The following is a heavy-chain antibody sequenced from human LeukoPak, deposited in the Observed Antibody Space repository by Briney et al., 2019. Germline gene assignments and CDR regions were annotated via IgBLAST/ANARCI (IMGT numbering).Heavy chain of an antibody. CDR1: GFTFSSYG. CDR2: ISYDGSNK. CDR3: AKDVPKLLGYCSGGSCGRYNWFDP. D-gene: IGHD2-15*01. V-gene: IGHV3-30*18. Sequence: GGSLRLSRAASGFTFSSYGMHWVRQAPGKGLEWVAVISYDGSNKNYADSVKGRFTISRDNSKNTLYLQMNSLRAEDTAVYYCAKDVPKLLGYCSGGSCGRYNWFDPWGQGTLVTVSS. J-gene: IGHJ5*02.